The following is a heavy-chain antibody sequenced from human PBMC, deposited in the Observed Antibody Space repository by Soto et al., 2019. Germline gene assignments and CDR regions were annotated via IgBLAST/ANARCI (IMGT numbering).Heavy chain of an antibody. J-gene: IGHJ6*03. D-gene: IGHD3-9*01. CDR2: INHSGNT. Sequence: PSETLSLTCAVYGGSFSGYYWSWIRQPPGKGLEWIGEINHSGNTNYNPSLKSRVTISVDKSKNQFSLKLSSVTAPDTAVYYCASQGLPYFDWSPTPLYYMDVWGKGTTVTVSS. CDR3: ASQGLPYFDWSPTPLYYMDV. V-gene: IGHV4-34*01. CDR1: GGSFSGYY.